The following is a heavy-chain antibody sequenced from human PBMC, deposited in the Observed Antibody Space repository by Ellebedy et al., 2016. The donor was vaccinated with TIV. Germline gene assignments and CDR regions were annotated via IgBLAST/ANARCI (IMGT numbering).Heavy chain of an antibody. J-gene: IGHJ4*02. CDR3: ARGSRVLDY. CDR1: GFTFDDSA. CDR2: ISWNSGDI. Sequence: GGSLRLSCVASGFTFDDSAMHWVRQAPGRGLEWVSGISWNSGDIGYADAVRGRFTISRDDAKNSLYLQMNSLSAEDTAVYYCARGSRVLDYWGQGTLVTVSS. V-gene: IGHV3-9*01.